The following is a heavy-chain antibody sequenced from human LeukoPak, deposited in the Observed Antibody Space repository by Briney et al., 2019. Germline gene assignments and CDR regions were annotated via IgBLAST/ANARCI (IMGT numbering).Heavy chain of an antibody. J-gene: IGHJ4*02. CDR3: ASDGLAVSGAKSFDY. CDR2: LNADGSTT. V-gene: IGHV3-74*01. D-gene: IGHD6-19*01. Sequence: PGGSLRLSCAASGFTFNNYWMHWVRQAPGKGLVWVSGLNADGSTTPYADSVKGRFTISRDNAKNTLYLQMDSLRAEDTVVYYCASDGLAVSGAKSFDYWGQGTLVTVSS. CDR1: GFTFNNYW.